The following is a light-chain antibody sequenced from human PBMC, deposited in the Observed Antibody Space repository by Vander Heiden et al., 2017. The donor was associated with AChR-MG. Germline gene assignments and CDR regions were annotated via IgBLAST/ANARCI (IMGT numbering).Light chain of an antibody. CDR3: QQYGSSPPYT. CDR1: QSVSSSY. V-gene: IGKV3-20*01. J-gene: IGKJ2*01. CDR2: GAS. Sequence: VLTQSPGTLSLSPGERATLSCRDSQSVSSSYLAWYKQKPGQAPRLLIYGASSRATGIPDRFSGSGYGTDFTLTISRLEPEDFAVYYCQQYGSSPPYTFGQGTKLEIK.